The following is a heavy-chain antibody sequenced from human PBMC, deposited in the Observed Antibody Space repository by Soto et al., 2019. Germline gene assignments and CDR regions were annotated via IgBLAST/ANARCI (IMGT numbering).Heavy chain of an antibody. J-gene: IGHJ4*02. D-gene: IGHD2-2*01. CDR3: ARVQAAAFVPFDF. Sequence: QVQLVQSGGEVKKPGASVKVSCKASGYTFADSGISWVRQAPGQGLEWLGWSSAYNGDTEYAQKFWGRATLTTDTFPSTVYMELRSLTSDDPAVYYCARVQAAAFVPFDFWGQGSLVSVSS. CDR1: GYTFADSG. V-gene: IGHV1-18*01. CDR2: SSAYNGDT.